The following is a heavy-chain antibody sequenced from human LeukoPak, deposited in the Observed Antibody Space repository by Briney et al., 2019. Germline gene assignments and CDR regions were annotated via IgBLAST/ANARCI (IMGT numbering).Heavy chain of an antibody. Sequence: PGGPLRHSRAPSGFPFCIYIMNDVPAAPGGRVECGSYIRSSKNAIYYAHSVKSRFTISRDKAQNSLYLQINSRRAEDTTVYYCARDLSGVAYWGQGTMVTVSS. CDR1: GFPFCIYI. J-gene: IGHJ4*02. D-gene: IGHD2-15*01. CDR3: ARDLSGVAY. CDR2: IRSSKNAI. V-gene: IGHV3-48*01.